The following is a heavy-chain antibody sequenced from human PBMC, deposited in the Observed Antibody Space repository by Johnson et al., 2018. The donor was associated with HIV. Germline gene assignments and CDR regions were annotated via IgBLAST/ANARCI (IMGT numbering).Heavy chain of an antibody. J-gene: IGHJ3*02. CDR1: GLTVSSNY. D-gene: IGHD5-18*01. CDR3: ARRDAALVTAAFDI. Sequence: MKLVESGGGLIQPGGSLRLSCAASGLTVSSNYMNWVRQAPGKGLEWVSVIYSGGNTYYADSVKGRFTISRDISKNTLSLQMNSLRAEDTAVYYCARRDAALVTAAFDIWGQGTMVTVSS. CDR2: IYSGGNT. V-gene: IGHV3-53*01.